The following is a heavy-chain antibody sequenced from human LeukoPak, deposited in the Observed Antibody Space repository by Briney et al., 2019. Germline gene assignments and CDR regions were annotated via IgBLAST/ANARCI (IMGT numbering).Heavy chain of an antibody. CDR2: IYSSVST. CDR1: GDSINDHY. J-gene: IGHJ6*03. Sequence: PSETLSLTCTVSGDSINDHYWSWIRQPPGEGLEWIAYIYSSVSTNYKPSLKSRVTISIDTSKSQFSLKLTSVTAADAGVYYCARQRCSGGSCDRVDQRYYMDVWGKGTTVTVSS. CDR3: ARQRCSGGSCDRVDQRYYMDV. D-gene: IGHD2-15*01. V-gene: IGHV4-4*09.